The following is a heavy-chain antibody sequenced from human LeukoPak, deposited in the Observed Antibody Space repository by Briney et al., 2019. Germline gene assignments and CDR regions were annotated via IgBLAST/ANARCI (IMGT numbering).Heavy chain of an antibody. V-gene: IGHV3-21*01. CDR3: AREGGYSGYDLFNYYYYYMDV. J-gene: IGHJ6*03. Sequence: GGSLRLSCAASGFTFSSYSMNWVRQAPGKGLEWVSSVSSSSSYIKYADSVKGRFTISRDNAKNSLYLQMNSLRAEDTAVYYCAREGGYSGYDLFNYYYYYMDVWGKGTTATISS. CDR2: VSSSSSYI. CDR1: GFTFSSYS. D-gene: IGHD5-12*01.